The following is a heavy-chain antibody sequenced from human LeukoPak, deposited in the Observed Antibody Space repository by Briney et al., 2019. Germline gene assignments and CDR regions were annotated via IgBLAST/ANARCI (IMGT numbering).Heavy chain of an antibody. V-gene: IGHV1-18*01. D-gene: IGHD2-8*01. CDR3: VRDRYCTNGVCTEWFDP. CDR2: ISAYNGNT. J-gene: IGHJ5*02. CDR1: GYTFTSYG. Sequence: GASVKVSCKASGYTFTSYGISWVRQAPGQGLEWMGWISAYNGNTNYAQKVQGRVTMTTDTSTSTAYMEVRSLRSDDTAVYYCVRDRYCTNGVCTEWFDPWGQGTLVTVSS.